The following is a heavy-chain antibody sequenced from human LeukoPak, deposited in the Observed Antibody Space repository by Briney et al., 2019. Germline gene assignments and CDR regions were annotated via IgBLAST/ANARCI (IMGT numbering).Heavy chain of an antibody. CDR1: GYSFTSYW. D-gene: IGHD1-26*01. CDR2: IYPGDSDT. Sequence: GESLKISCRGSGYSFTSYWIGWVRQMPGEGLEWMGIIYPGDSDTRYSPSFQGQVTISADKSISTAYLQWSSLKASDTAMYYCARMTMYSGSYYGDYWGQGTLVTVSS. J-gene: IGHJ4*02. V-gene: IGHV5-51*01. CDR3: ARMTMYSGSYYGDY.